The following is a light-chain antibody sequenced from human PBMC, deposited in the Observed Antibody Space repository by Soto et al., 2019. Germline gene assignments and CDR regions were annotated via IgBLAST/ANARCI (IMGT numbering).Light chain of an antibody. V-gene: IGKV3-20*01. J-gene: IGKJ1*01. CDR2: GAS. Sequence: VVLTQFPGTLSLSPGERATLSCRASQSVGSNYLAWYQQRPGQPPNLLIFGASHRAPDIPDRFSDSGSGTDFTLTISRLEPEDFAVYYCQQYGSSIQTFGQGTKVDI. CDR1: QSVGSNY. CDR3: QQYGSSIQT.